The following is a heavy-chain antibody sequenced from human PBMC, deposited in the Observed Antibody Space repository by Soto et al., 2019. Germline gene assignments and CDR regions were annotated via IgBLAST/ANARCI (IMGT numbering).Heavy chain of an antibody. CDR3: ESEEVPNSVESH. D-gene: IGHD2-21*01. CDR2: NSAYNGNT. Sequence: GASVKVSCKASGYTFTSYGISWVRQAPGQGLEWMGWNSAYNGNTNYAQKLQGRVTMTTDTSTSTAHMELRSLRSDDTAVYYGESEEVPNSVESHWAQGTLDTVSS. J-gene: IGHJ4*02. CDR1: GYTFTSYG. V-gene: IGHV1-18*01.